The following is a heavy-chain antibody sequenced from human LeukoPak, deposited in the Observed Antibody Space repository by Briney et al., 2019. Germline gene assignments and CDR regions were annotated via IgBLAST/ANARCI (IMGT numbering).Heavy chain of an antibody. J-gene: IGHJ3*02. D-gene: IGHD1-26*01. Sequence: GGSLRLSCAASGFTFSSYWMHWVRHAPGKGRVWVSRINTEGSSTSYADSVKGRFTISRDNAKNTLYLQMNSLRAEDTAVYYCASERGIVGATGDDAFDIWGQGTMVTVSS. CDR1: GFTFSSYW. CDR2: INTEGSST. V-gene: IGHV3-74*01. CDR3: ASERGIVGATGDDAFDI.